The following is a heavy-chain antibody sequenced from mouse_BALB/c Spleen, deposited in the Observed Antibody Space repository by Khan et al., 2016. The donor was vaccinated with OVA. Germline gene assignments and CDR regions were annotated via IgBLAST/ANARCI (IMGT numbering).Heavy chain of an antibody. Sequence: EVQLQESGPSLVKPSQTLSLTCSVTGDSITTGYWNWIRKFPGNKLEYMGYIIYTGYTYYNPSLKSRISITRHTSNNQYYLQLNSVTDEDIATYYCARSTYRYAFVYGGQGTLVTVSA. V-gene: IGHV3-8*02. J-gene: IGHJ3*01. D-gene: IGHD2-14*01. CDR3: ARSTYRYAFVY. CDR1: GDSITTGY. CDR2: IIYTGYT.